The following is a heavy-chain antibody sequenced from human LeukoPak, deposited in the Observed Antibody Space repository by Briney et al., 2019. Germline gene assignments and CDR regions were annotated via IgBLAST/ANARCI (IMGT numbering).Heavy chain of an antibody. V-gene: IGHV3-9*01. CDR3: AKDGEWELLYYFDY. J-gene: IGHJ4*02. CDR1: GFTFDDYA. D-gene: IGHD1-26*01. Sequence: GRSLRPSCAASGFTFDDYAMHWVRQAPGKGLEWVSGISWNSGSMGYADSVKGRFTISRDNAKNSLYLQMNSLRAEDTALYYCAKDGEWELLYYFDYWGQGTLVTVSS. CDR2: ISWNSGSM.